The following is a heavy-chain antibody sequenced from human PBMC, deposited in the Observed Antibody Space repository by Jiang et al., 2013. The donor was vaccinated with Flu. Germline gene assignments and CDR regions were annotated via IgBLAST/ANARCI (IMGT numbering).Heavy chain of an antibody. V-gene: IGHV5-51*01. D-gene: IGHD5-18*01. CDR2: IYPGDSDT. J-gene: IGHJ4*02. CDR3: ARQTPPTAMVTY. Sequence: PGKGLEWMGIIYPGDSDTRYSPSFQGQVTISADKSISTAYLQWSSLKASDTAMYYCARQTPPTAMVTYWGQGTLVTVSS.